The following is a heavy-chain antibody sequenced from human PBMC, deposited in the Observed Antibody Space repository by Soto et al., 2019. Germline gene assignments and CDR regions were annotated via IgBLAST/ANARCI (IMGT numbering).Heavy chain of an antibody. V-gene: IGHV1-46*01. Sequence: ASVKVSCKASGYTFTSYYMHWVRQAPGQGLEWMGIINPSGGSTSYAQKFQGRVTMTRDTSTSTVYMELSSLRSEDTAVYYCARPRKPLSWSRDYGMDVWGQGTTVTVS. D-gene: IGHD6-13*01. CDR2: INPSGGST. CDR1: GYTFTSYY. J-gene: IGHJ6*02. CDR3: ARPRKPLSWSRDYGMDV.